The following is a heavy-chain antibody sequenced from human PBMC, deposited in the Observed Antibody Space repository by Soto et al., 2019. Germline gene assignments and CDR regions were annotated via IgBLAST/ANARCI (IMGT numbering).Heavy chain of an antibody. CDR3: ARVMGSSGWPYYFDY. CDR1: GFTFSSYS. Sequence: GGSLRLSCAASGFTFSSYSMNWVRQAPGKGLEWVSYISSSGSTIYYADSVKGRFTISRDNAKNSLYLQMNSLRAEDTAVYYCARVMGSSGWPYYFDYWGQGTLVTVSS. V-gene: IGHV3-48*01. D-gene: IGHD6-19*01. J-gene: IGHJ4*02. CDR2: ISSSGSTI.